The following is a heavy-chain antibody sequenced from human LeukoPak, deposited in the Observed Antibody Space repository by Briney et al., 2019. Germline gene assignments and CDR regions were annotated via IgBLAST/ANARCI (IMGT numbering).Heavy chain of an antibody. D-gene: IGHD3-22*01. J-gene: IGHJ4*02. CDR3: AKRPNYYDSSGYWVY. CDR1: GLTFSSYA. V-gene: IGHV3-23*01. Sequence: PGGSLRLSCAASGLTFSSYAMSWVRQAPGKGLEWVSAISGSGGSTYYADSVKGRFTISRDNSKNTLYLQMNSLRAEDTAVYYCAKRPNYYDSSGYWVYWGQGTLVTVSS. CDR2: ISGSGGST.